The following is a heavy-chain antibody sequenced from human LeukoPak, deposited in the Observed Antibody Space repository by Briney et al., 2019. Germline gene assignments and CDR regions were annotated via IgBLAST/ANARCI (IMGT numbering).Heavy chain of an antibody. J-gene: IGHJ4*02. D-gene: IGHD1/OR15-1a*01. Sequence: SETLSLTCTVSGGSISSYYWSWIRQPPGKGLEWIGYMSNSGSTNYNPSLKSRVTVCVDTSKNQFSLKLSSVTAADTAVYYCARSITGTRSKFDYWGQGTLVSVSS. CDR2: MSNSGST. V-gene: IGHV4-4*08. CDR3: ARSITGTRSKFDY. CDR1: GGSISSYY.